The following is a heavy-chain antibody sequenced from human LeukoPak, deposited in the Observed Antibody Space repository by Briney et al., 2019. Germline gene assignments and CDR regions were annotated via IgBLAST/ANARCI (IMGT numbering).Heavy chain of an antibody. J-gene: IGHJ3*02. Sequence: PSETLSLTCTVSGGSIGSYYWSWIRQPPGKGLEWIGEINHSGSTNYNPSLKSRVTISVDTSKNQFSLKLSSVTTADTAVYYCARPGTMIVVDHDAFDIWGQGTMVTVSS. CDR3: ARPGTMIVVDHDAFDI. CDR2: INHSGST. D-gene: IGHD3-22*01. V-gene: IGHV4-34*01. CDR1: GGSIGSYY.